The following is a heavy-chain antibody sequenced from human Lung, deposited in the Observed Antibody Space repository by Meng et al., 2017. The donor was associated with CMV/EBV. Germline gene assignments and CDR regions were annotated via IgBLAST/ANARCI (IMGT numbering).Heavy chain of an antibody. CDR1: GFTFSSYG. CDR2: IWYDGSNK. Sequence: SCAASGFTFSSYGMHWVRQAPGKGLEWVAVIWYDGSNKYYADSVKGRFTISRGNSKNTLYLQMNSLRAEDTAVYYCAKTEYYYDSSGYWGVDYWGQGTLVTVSS. D-gene: IGHD3-22*01. CDR3: AKTEYYYDSSGYWGVDY. V-gene: IGHV3-33*06. J-gene: IGHJ4*02.